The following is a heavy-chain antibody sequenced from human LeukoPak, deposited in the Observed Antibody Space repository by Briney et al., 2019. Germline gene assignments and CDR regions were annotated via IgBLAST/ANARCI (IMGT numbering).Heavy chain of an antibody. CDR1: GYTFTGYY. CDR2: INPNSGGT. Sequence: GASVKVSCKASGYTFTGYYMHWVRQAPGQGLEWMGWINPNSGGTNHAQKFQGRVTMTRDTSISTAYMELSSLRSEDTAVYYCAAFTTGGAFDIWGQGTMVTVSS. D-gene: IGHD4-17*01. J-gene: IGHJ3*02. CDR3: AAFTTGGAFDI. V-gene: IGHV1-2*02.